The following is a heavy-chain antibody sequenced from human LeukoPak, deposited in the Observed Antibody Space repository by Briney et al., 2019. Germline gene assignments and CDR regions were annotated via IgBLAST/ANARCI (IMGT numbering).Heavy chain of an antibody. V-gene: IGHV1-2*02. D-gene: IGHD3-22*01. CDR3: ARDDSSGYYAFDI. CDR2: INPNSGGT. CDR1: GYTFTGYY. Sequence: ASVKVSCKASGYTFTGYYMHWVRRAPGQGLEWMGWINPNSGGTNYAQKFQGRVTMTRDTSISTAYMELSRLRSDDTAVYYCARDDSSGYYAFDIWGQGTMVTVSS. J-gene: IGHJ3*02.